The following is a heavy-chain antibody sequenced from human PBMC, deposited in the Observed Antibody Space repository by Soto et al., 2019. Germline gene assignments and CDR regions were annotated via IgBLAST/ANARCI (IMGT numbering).Heavy chain of an antibody. V-gene: IGHV4-39*01. CDR3: AAIPATTILTDY. J-gene: IGHJ4*02. CDR2: IYYSGST. D-gene: IGHD2-2*02. CDR1: GGSITSSYY. Sequence: SETLSLPCTVSGGSITSSYYWGWIRQPPGKGLEWIGSIYYSGSTYYNPSLKSRVTISVDTSKNQFSLKLSSVTAADTAVYYCAAIPATTILTDYWGQGTLVTVSS.